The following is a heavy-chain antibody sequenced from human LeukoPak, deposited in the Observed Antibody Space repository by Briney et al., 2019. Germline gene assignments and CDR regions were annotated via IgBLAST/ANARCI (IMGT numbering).Heavy chain of an antibody. Sequence: PSETLSLTCTVSGGSINSYYWNWIRQPAGKGLEWIGHIQTSGSTKCNPSLKSRVTMSIDTSKNQFSLNLYSVTAADTAVYYCATNYTAVSAFDSWGQGTLVTVSS. J-gene: IGHJ4*02. CDR1: GGSINSYY. CDR2: IQTSGST. V-gene: IGHV4-4*07. CDR3: ATNYTAVSAFDS. D-gene: IGHD6-19*01.